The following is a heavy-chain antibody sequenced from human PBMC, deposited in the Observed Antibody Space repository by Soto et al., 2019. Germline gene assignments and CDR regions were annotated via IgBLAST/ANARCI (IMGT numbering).Heavy chain of an antibody. CDR1: GGSISSYY. D-gene: IGHD5-12*01. Sequence: SETLSLTCTVSGGSISSYYWSWIRQPPGKGLEWIGYIYYSGSTNYNPSLKSRVTISVDTSKNQFSLKLSSVTAADTAVYYCARHNGGDSGYDYFDYWGQGTLVTVSS. V-gene: IGHV4-59*08. CDR3: ARHNGGDSGYDYFDY. CDR2: IYYSGST. J-gene: IGHJ4*02.